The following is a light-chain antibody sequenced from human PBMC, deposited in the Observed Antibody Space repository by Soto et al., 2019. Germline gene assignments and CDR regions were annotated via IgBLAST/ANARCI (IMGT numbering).Light chain of an antibody. CDR2: DVS. V-gene: IGLV2-11*01. Sequence: QSVLTQPRSVSGSPGQSVTISCTGTSSDVGGYNYVSWYQQHPGKAPKLMIYDVSKRPSGVPDRFSGSKSGNTASLTISGLQAEDEADYYCCSYAGSYNFYVFGPGTQVTVL. CDR1: SSDVGGYNY. CDR3: CSYAGSYNFYV. J-gene: IGLJ1*01.